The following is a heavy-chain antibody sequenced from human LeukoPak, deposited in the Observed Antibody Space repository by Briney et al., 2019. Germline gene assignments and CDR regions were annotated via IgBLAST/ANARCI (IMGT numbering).Heavy chain of an antibody. CDR2: ISNSSGST. D-gene: IGHD2-2*01. V-gene: IGHV3-23*01. J-gene: IGHJ4*02. Sequence: PGGSLRLSCAASGFTFSSYAMSWVRQAPGKGLEWVSSISNSSGSTYYADSVKGRFTISRDNSKNTLYLQMNSLRAEDTAVYYCARDPCHGALDYWGQGALVTVSS. CDR3: ARDPCHGALDY. CDR1: GFTFSSYA.